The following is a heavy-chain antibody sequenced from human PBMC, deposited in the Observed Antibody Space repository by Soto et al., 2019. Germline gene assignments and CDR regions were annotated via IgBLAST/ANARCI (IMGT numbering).Heavy chain of an antibody. CDR2: ISAYNGNT. Sequence: GASVKVSCKASGYTFASYGRSWVRQAPGQGLEWMGWISAYNGNTNYAQKLQGRVTMTTDTSTSTAYMELRSLRSDDTAVYYCARALIVVVPAAMRGAAAVMAFDYWGQGTLVTVS. D-gene: IGHD2-2*01. J-gene: IGHJ4*02. V-gene: IGHV1-18*01. CDR1: GYTFASYG. CDR3: ARALIVVVPAAMRGAAAVMAFDY.